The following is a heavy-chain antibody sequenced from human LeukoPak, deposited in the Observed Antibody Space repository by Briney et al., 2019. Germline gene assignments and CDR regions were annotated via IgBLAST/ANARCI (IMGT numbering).Heavy chain of an antibody. Sequence: GGSLRLSCAASGFTFEIYAMSWVRLAPGKGRQWVASMCGSAGCTFYADSVKGRFTISRDNSKNTLYLQMNGLRAEDTAIYYCVRDRPNYHESNGHYYNRDGDHWGQGTLVTVSS. CDR3: VRDRPNYHESNGHYYNRDGDH. D-gene: IGHD3-10*02. V-gene: IGHV3-23*01. CDR2: MCGSAGCT. CDR1: GFTFEIYA. J-gene: IGHJ5*02.